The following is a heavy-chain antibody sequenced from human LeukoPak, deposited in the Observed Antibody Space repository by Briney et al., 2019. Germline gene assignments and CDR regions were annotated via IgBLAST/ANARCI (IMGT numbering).Heavy chain of an antibody. CDR2: IYSGGST. D-gene: IGHD6-13*01. Sequence: GGSLRLSCAASGFTFSSYAMSWVRQAPGKGLEWVSVIYSGGSTYYADSVKGRFTISRDNSKNTLYLQMNSLRAEDTAVYYCARARAAAGTWFAYYYYGMDVWGQGTTVTVSS. J-gene: IGHJ6*02. V-gene: IGHV3-66*01. CDR1: GFTFSSYA. CDR3: ARARAAAGTWFAYYYYGMDV.